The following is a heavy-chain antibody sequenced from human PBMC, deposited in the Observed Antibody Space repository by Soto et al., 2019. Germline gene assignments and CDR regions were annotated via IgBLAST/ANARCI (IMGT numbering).Heavy chain of an antibody. D-gene: IGHD5-12*01. CDR3: ANTKLGRYSGYDYPSNHLDY. J-gene: IGHJ4*02. V-gene: IGHV3-23*01. Sequence: PGGSLRLSCAASGFTFSSYAMSWVRQAPGKGLEWVSAISGSGGSTYYADSVKGRFTISRDNSKNTLYLQMNSLRAEDAAVYYCANTKLGRYSGYDYPSNHLDYWGQGTLVTVSS. CDR2: ISGSGGST. CDR1: GFTFSSYA.